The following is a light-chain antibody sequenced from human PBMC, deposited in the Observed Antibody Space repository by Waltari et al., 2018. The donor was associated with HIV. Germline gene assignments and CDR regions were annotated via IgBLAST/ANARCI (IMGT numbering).Light chain of an antibody. Sequence: QSVLTQPPSASGTPGPRVTSSCSGSSSNIGDNTVTWYPQLPGTAPKLLIYTNTQRPSGVPDRFSGSKSGTSASLAISVLQSEDEADYYCATWDDSLNGHVVFGGGTKLTVL. V-gene: IGLV1-44*01. CDR1: SSNIGDNT. J-gene: IGLJ2*01. CDR2: TNT. CDR3: ATWDDSLNGHVV.